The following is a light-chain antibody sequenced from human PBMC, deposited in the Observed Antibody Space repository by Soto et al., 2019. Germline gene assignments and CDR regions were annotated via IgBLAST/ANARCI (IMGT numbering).Light chain of an antibody. J-gene: IGKJ1*01. CDR3: QQRSNWPPWT. V-gene: IGKV3-11*01. Sequence: EIVLTQSPATLSLSPGERATLSCRASQSVSSYLAWYQQKPGQAPRLLIYDASNRATGIPARFSGSGSGTDFPLTISSLEPEDVAVYYGQQRSNWPPWTFGQGTKVEIK. CDR1: QSVSSY. CDR2: DAS.